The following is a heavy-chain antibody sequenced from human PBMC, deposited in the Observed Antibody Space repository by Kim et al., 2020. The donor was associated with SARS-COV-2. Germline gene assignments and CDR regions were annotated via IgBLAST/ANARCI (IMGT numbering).Heavy chain of an antibody. CDR1: GDSISSSSYY. Sequence: SETLSLTCTASGDSISSSSYYWGWIRQPPGKGLEWIGSIYDSGSTYYNPSLKSRVTISIDTYKNQFSLKLSSVTAADTAVYYCARHFHWFDPWGQGTLVTVSS. CDR2: IYDSGST. CDR3: ARHFHWFDP. J-gene: IGHJ5*02. V-gene: IGHV4-39*01.